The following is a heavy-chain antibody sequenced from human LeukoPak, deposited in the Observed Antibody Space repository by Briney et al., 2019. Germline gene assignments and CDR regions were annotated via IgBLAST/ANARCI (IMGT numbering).Heavy chain of an antibody. J-gene: IGHJ4*02. CDR1: GYTFTGYY. V-gene: IGHV1-2*02. Sequence: ASVKVSCKASGYTFTGYYMHWVRQAPGQGLEWMGWINPNSGGTNYAQKFQGRVTMTRDTSISTDYMELSRLRSDDTAVYYRASPLSYYDSSGYDYWVQGTLVTVSS. CDR3: ASPLSYYDSSGYDY. CDR2: INPNSGGT. D-gene: IGHD3-22*01.